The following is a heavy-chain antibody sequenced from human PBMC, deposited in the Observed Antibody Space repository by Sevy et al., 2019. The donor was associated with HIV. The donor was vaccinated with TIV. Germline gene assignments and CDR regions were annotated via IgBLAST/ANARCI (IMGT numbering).Heavy chain of an antibody. CDR1: GFTFSSYA. CDR3: ARDQGQCSGGSCYSLGIDAFDI. J-gene: IGHJ3*02. CDR2: ISYDGSNK. Sequence: GGSLRLSCAASGFTFSSYAMHWVRQAPGKGLEWVAVISYDGSNKYYADSMKGRFTISRDNSKNTLYLQMNSLRAEDTAVYYCARDQGQCSGGSCYSLGIDAFDIWGQGTMVTVSS. D-gene: IGHD2-15*01. V-gene: IGHV3-30-3*01.